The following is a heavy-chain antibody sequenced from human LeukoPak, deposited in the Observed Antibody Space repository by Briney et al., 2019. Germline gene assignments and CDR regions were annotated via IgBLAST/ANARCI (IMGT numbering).Heavy chain of an antibody. CDR2: INPNSGGT. V-gene: IGHV1-2*02. CDR1: GYTFTSYY. J-gene: IGHJ4*02. Sequence: ASVKVSCKASGYTFTSYYMHWVRQAPGQGLEWMGWINPNSGGTNYAQKFQGRVTMTRDTSISTAYMELSRLRSDDTAVYYCARDDYYDSSGHDYWGQGTLVTVSS. CDR3: ARDDYYDSSGHDY. D-gene: IGHD3-22*01.